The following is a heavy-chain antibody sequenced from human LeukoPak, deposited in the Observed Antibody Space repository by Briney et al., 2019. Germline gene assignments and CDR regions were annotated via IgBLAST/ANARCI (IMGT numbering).Heavy chain of an antibody. CDR2: IKTYGTSI. V-gene: IGHV3-74*01. CDR1: GFTFSDYW. Sequence: QSGGSLRLSCAASGFTFSDYWMNWVRQVPGKGLVWVARIKTYGTSINCADSVKGRFIISRDNSNNTLYLKMNSLRDEDTAVYYCALILRLSDFDYWGQGTLVTVSS. CDR3: ALILRLSDFDY. D-gene: IGHD3-3*01. J-gene: IGHJ4*02.